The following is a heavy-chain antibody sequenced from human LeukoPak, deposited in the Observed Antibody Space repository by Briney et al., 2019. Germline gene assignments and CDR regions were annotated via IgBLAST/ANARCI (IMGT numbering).Heavy chain of an antibody. CDR1: GGTFSSYA. J-gene: IGHJ3*02. CDR2: IIPIFGTA. Sequence: GASVKVSCKASGGTFSSYAISWVRQAPGQGLEWMGGIIPIFGTANYAQKFQGRVTITADESTSTAYMELSSLRSEDTAVYYCAREGLAGSGSYDDAFDIWGQGTMVTVSS. D-gene: IGHD3-10*01. V-gene: IGHV1-69*13. CDR3: AREGLAGSGSYDDAFDI.